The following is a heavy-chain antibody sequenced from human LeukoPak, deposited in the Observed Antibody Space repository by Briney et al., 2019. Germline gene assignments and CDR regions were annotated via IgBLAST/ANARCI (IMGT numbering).Heavy chain of an antibody. D-gene: IGHD3-9*01. CDR1: GYTVTSYG. Sequence: ASVKVSCKASGYTVTSYGISWVRQAPGQGLEWMGWINPYSGDTNYAQKFRGRVTVTRDTSFTTSYMEVSRLRSDDTAMYYCARAVPSSTGSFKGDAFDLWGQGTLVTVSS. J-gene: IGHJ4*02. V-gene: IGHV1-2*02. CDR2: INPYSGDT. CDR3: ARAVPSSTGSFKGDAFDL.